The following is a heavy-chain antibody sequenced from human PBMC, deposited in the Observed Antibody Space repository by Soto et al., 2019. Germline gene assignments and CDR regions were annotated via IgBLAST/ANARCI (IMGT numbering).Heavy chain of an antibody. Sequence: EVQLVESGGGLIQPGGSLRLSCAASGFTVSSNYMTWVRQAPGKGLEWVSLLYSGGSKYYADSVKGRFTISRDRSKNTLELQRNSLRAEDTAVYFCASKTVPAASWWDGSCDIWGQGTMVTVSS. CDR2: LYSGGSK. J-gene: IGHJ3*02. CDR3: ASKTVPAASWWDGSCDI. D-gene: IGHD2-2*01. V-gene: IGHV3-53*01. CDR1: GFTVSSNY.